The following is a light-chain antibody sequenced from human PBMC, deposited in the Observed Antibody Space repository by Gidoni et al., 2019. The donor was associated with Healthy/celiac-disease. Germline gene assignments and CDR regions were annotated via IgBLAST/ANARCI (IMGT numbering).Light chain of an antibody. CDR1: ETIDYK. CDR3: QQYSNWPPFT. Sequence: ETVLTQSPVTLSVSSGERAALSCRASETIDYKLAWYQQKPGQAPRLLIYGASIRATGVPDRFRGSGSGTEFTLTISSLQSEVFAFYYCQQYSNWPPFTFXGXTKVEMK. V-gene: IGKV3-15*01. CDR2: GAS. J-gene: IGKJ4*01.